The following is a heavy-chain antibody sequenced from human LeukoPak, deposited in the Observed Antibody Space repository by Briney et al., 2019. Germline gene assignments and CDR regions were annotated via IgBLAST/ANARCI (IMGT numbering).Heavy chain of an antibody. D-gene: IGHD2-2*01. Sequence: ASVKVSCKASGYTFTGYYMHWVRQAPGQGLEWMGRINPNSGGTNYAQKFQGRGTMTRDTSISTAYMELSRLRSDDTAVYYCARAEMPPAAPYNWFDPWGQGTLVTVSS. CDR1: GYTFTGYY. J-gene: IGHJ5*02. CDR2: INPNSGGT. CDR3: ARAEMPPAAPYNWFDP. V-gene: IGHV1-2*06.